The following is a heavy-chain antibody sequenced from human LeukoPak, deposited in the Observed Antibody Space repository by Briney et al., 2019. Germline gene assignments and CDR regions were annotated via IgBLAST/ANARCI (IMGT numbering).Heavy chain of an antibody. CDR1: GFTFSNAW. V-gene: IGHV3-15*01. Sequence: TGGSLRLSCAASGFTFSNAWMSWVRQAPGEGLEWVGRIKSKTDGGTTDYAAPVKGRFTISRDDSKNTLYLQMNSLKTEDTAVYYCTTPPMDSSGYYYIWGQGTLVTVSS. D-gene: IGHD3-22*01. CDR2: IKSKTDGGTT. J-gene: IGHJ4*02. CDR3: TTPPMDSSGYYYI.